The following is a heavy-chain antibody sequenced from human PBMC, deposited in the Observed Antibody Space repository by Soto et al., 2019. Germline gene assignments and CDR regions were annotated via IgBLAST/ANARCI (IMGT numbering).Heavy chain of an antibody. J-gene: IGHJ6*02. CDR1: GGSFSCYY. CDR2: INHSGST. Sequence: PSETRSLICDVYGGSFSCYYWSWIRQPPGKGLEWIGEINHSGSTNYNPSLKSRVTISVDTSKNQFSLKLSSVTAADTAVYYCARFQGLRGSRIYYYYYGMDVWGQGTTVTVSS. CDR3: ARFQGLRGSRIYYYYYGMDV. V-gene: IGHV4-34*01. D-gene: IGHD3-10*01.